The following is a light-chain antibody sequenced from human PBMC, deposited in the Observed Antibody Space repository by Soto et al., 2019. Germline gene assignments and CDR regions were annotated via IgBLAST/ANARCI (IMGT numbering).Light chain of an antibody. Sequence: EIVLTQSPGTLSLSPGERATLSCRASQSVSSSHLAWYQQKPGQAPRFLISGASSRATGIPDRFTGSGSGTDFTLTISRLEPEDFAVYYCQQYGSSPRTFGQGTKVEIK. CDR2: GAS. CDR3: QQYGSSPRT. V-gene: IGKV3-20*01. CDR1: QSVSSSH. J-gene: IGKJ1*01.